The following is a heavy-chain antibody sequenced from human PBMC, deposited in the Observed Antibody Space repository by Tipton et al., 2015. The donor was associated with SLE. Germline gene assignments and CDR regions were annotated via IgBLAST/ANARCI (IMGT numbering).Heavy chain of an antibody. CDR1: GPSINTYY. Sequence: TLSLTCTVSGPSINTYYWTWIRQPAGKGLEWIGRIYETGTVNYNRSLKSRVTMSVDTSKNQFSLKLSSVTAADTAVYYCARVVYSGAFDIWGQGTIVTVSS. V-gene: IGHV4-4*07. CDR2: IYETGTV. D-gene: IGHD2-15*01. J-gene: IGHJ3*02. CDR3: ARVVYSGAFDI.